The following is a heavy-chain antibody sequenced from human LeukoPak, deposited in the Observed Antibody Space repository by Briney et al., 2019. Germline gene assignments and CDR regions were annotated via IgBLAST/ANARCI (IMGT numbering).Heavy chain of an antibody. CDR1: GGSISSYY. Sequence: RPSETLSLTCTVSGGSISSYYWSWIRQPPGKGLEWIGYIYYSGSTNYNPSLKSRVTISVDTSKNQFSLKLSSVTAADTAVYYCARDRGYYDSSGYYGGFDYWGQGTLVTVSS. D-gene: IGHD3-22*01. CDR2: IYYSGST. J-gene: IGHJ4*02. V-gene: IGHV4-59*01. CDR3: ARDRGYYDSSGYYGGFDY.